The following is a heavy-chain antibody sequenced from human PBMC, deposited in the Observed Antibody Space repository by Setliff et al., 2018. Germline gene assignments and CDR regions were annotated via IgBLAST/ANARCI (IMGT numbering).Heavy chain of an antibody. V-gene: IGHV4-31*03. CDR3: AMDQGVV. CDR1: GVSLTSSHFY. J-gene: IGHJ6*04. D-gene: IGHD2-2*03. Sequence: SETLSLTCSVSGVSLTSSHFYWSWIRQRPGKGLEWIGKIDYRGSTRYNPSLETRVSMSVDTSKKQFSLRLTSVTDADTAVYYCAMDQGVVWGKGTTVTVSS. CDR2: IDYRGST.